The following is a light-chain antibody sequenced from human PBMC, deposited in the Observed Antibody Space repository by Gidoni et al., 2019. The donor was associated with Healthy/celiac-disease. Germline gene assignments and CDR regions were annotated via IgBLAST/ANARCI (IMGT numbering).Light chain of an antibody. V-gene: IGKV3-11*01. CDR2: DAS. CDR3: QQRSNWPPALT. Sequence: IVLTQSPATLSLSPGDRATLSCRASQSVSSYLAWYQQKPGQAPRLLIYDASNRATGIPARFSVSGSGTDFTLTISSLEPEDFAVYYCQQRSNWPPALTFGGGTKVEIK. J-gene: IGKJ4*01. CDR1: QSVSSY.